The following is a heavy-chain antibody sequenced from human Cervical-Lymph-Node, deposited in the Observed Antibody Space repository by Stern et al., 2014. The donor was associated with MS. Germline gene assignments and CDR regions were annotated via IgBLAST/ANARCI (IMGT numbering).Heavy chain of an antibody. V-gene: IGHV1-69*06. CDR3: VLPSKVTTAAFDV. J-gene: IGHJ3*01. CDR2: SIPIFDTP. Sequence: VQSGAEVKKPGSSVNVSCKASGGTFTSFSINWVRQVPGQSLEWMGGSIPIFDTPNIAQTFPDRVTITADSSTSTVYRALNSLRSDDTAVYYCVLPSKVTTAAFDVWGRGKMVTVSS. CDR1: GGTFTSFS. D-gene: IGHD4-17*01.